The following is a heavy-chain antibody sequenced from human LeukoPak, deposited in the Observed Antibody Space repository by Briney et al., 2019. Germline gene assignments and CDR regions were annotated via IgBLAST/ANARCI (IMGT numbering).Heavy chain of an antibody. D-gene: IGHD6-13*01. V-gene: IGHV4-39*07. Sequence: PSETLSLTCTVSGGSISSTSYYWGWIRQPPGKGLEWIGSIYYSGSTYYNPSLKSRVTISVDTSKNQFSLKLSSVTAADTAVYYCARGGPAGYSSSWYGDYWGQGTLVTVSS. CDR2: IYYSGST. CDR3: ARGGPAGYSSSWYGDY. J-gene: IGHJ4*02. CDR1: GGSISSTSYY.